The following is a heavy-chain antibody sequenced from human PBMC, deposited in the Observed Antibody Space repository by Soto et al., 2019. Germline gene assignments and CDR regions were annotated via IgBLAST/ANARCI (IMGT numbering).Heavy chain of an antibody. Sequence: HPGGPLRLSCADSGVNCNSYDMNWVRQAPGKGLEWVAVISYDGSNKYYADSVKGRFTISRDNSKNTLYLQMNSLRAEDTAVYYCAKDQWRDCSSTSCYPRSTIFGVVLDYWGQGTLVCVSS. V-gene: IGHV3-30*18. CDR3: AKDQWRDCSSTSCYPRSTIFGVVLDY. CDR2: ISYDGSNK. J-gene: IGHJ4*02. CDR1: GVNCNSYD. D-gene: IGHD2-2*01.